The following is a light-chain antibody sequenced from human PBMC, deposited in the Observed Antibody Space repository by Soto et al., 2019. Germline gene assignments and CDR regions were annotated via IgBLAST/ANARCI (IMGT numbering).Light chain of an antibody. J-gene: IGKJ1*01. V-gene: IGKV3-15*01. CDR2: GAS. Sequence: EIVMTQSPATLSVSPGERATLSCRASQSVSSNLAWYQQKLGQAPRLLIYGASTRATGIPARFSGSGSGTEFTLTISSLQSEDFATYYCHQVYTYPRTFGQGTKVDIK. CDR3: HQVYTYPRT. CDR1: QSVSSN.